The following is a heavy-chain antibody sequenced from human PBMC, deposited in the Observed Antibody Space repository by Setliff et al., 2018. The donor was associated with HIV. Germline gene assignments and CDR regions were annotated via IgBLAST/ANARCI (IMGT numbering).Heavy chain of an antibody. CDR1: GYTFTGYY. J-gene: IGHJ1*01. CDR3: ARGGYCSGGSCYYTEYFQH. CDR2: INPNSGGT. Sequence: ASVKVSCKASGYTFTGYYVHWVRQAPGQGLEWMGWINPNSGGTNYAQKFQGRVTMTRDTSISTAHMELSRLTSDDTAVYYCARGGYCSGGSCYYTEYFQHWGQGTLVTVYS. D-gene: IGHD2-15*01. V-gene: IGHV1-2*02.